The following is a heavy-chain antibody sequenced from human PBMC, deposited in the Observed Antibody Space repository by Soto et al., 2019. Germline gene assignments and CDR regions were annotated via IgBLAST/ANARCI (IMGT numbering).Heavy chain of an antibody. CDR2: ITSSNSAI. J-gene: IGHJ3*02. V-gene: IGHV3-11*01. CDR3: ARRIATAGAHAFDI. CDR1: GFTFSDYY. Sequence: PGGSLRLSCAASGFTFSDYYMSWIRQAPGKGLEWVSYITSSNSAIYYADSVKGRFTISRDNAKNSLYLQMNSLRAEDTAVYYCARRIATAGAHAFDIWGQGTMVTVSS. D-gene: IGHD6-13*01.